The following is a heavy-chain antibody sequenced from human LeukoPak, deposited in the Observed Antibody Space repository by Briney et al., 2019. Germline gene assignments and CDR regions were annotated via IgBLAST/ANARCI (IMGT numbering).Heavy chain of an antibody. D-gene: IGHD6-19*01. CDR3: AAAGRYYFHY. CDR1: GGSLSGSY. V-gene: IGHV4-59*01. J-gene: IGHJ4*02. CDR2: IYYGGST. Sequence: PSETLSLTCTVSGGSLSGSYWSWLRQPPGRGLEWIGYIYYGGSTNYNAPLKNRVTISVDASKNQVSLQLNSLTAADTALYYCAAAGRYYFHYWGQGTLVTVSS.